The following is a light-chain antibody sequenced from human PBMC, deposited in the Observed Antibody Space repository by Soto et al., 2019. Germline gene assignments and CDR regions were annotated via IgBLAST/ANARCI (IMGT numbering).Light chain of an antibody. V-gene: IGKV1-9*01. CDR1: QAISSH. CDR2: VTS. CDR3: QQLNSYRLT. J-gene: IGKJ4*01. Sequence: IQLTQSPSSLSAPVGDRVTMTCRASQAISSHLALYQQKPGKAPKLLVYVTSTLQSGVPSRFSGSGSGTDFSLSINSLQPEDFATYYCQQLNSYRLTFGGGTKVDI.